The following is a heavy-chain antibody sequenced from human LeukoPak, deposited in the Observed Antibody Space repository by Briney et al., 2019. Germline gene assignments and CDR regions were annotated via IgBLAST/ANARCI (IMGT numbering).Heavy chain of an antibody. Sequence: PGGSLRLSCAASGFTFSSYGMHWVRQAPGKGLEWVAVIWYDGSNKYYADSVKGRFTISRDNSKNMLYLQISSLRAEDSAVYYCARDRDVKYYDFWTGYRPIYYFDSWGQGTLVTVSS. J-gene: IGHJ4*02. V-gene: IGHV3-33*01. CDR3: ARDRDVKYYDFWTGYRPIYYFDS. CDR1: GFTFSSYG. CDR2: IWYDGSNK. D-gene: IGHD3-3*01.